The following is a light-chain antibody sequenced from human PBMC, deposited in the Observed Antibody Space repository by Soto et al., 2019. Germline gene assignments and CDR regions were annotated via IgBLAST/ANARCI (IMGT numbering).Light chain of an antibody. CDR3: QHSTTWT. Sequence: LYACVGGSVTITCRASQSISSYLNWYQQKPGKAPRLLIYAASSLQSGVPSRFSGSGSETDFTLTISSLQPEDFATYSCQHSTTWTFGQGTMV. J-gene: IGKJ1*01. CDR2: AAS. CDR1: QSISSY. V-gene: IGKV1-39*01.